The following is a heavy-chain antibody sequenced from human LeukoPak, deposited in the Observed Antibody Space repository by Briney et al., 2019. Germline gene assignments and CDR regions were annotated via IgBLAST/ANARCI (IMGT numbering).Heavy chain of an antibody. J-gene: IGHJ4*02. Sequence: GGSLRPSCAASGFTFSSCGMHWVRQAPGKGLEWVAVIWYDGSNKYYADSVKGRFTISRDNSKNTLYLQMNSRRAEGTAVCYCARELEWLLSTRGMPDYWGQGTLVTVSS. D-gene: IGHD3-3*01. CDR1: GFTFSSCG. V-gene: IGHV3-33*01. CDR3: ARELEWLLSTRGMPDY. CDR2: IWYDGSNK.